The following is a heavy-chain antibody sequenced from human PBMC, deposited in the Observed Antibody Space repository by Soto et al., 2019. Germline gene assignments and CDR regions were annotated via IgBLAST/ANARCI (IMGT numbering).Heavy chain of an antibody. CDR3: ARDGYNRGGFDY. CDR1: GFTVNSYN. Sequence: QVQLVESGGGVVPPGGSLRVSCVISGFTVNSYNMHWVRQAPGEGLVWVAVVSFDGANTFYADSVKGRFTISRDTSRDTLYLQMSRLRVEDTAVYYCARDGYNRGGFDYWDQGTLVSVSS. V-gene: IGHV3-30-3*01. J-gene: IGHJ4*02. CDR2: VSFDGANT. D-gene: IGHD6-25*01.